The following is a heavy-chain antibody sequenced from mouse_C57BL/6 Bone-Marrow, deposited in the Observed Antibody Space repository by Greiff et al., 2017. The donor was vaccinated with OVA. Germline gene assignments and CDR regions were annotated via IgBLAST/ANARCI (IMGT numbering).Heavy chain of an antibody. D-gene: IGHD4-1*01. V-gene: IGHV1-42*01. J-gene: IGHJ3*01. CDR1: GYSFTGYY. CDR2: INPSTGGT. CDR3: ARGGTSPFAY. Sequence: EVQGVESGPELVKPGASVKISCKASGYSFTGYYMNWVKQSPDKSLEWIGEINPSTGGTTYNQKFKAKATLTVDKSSSTAYMQLKSLTAEDSAVYYCARGGTSPFAYWGQGTLVTVSA.